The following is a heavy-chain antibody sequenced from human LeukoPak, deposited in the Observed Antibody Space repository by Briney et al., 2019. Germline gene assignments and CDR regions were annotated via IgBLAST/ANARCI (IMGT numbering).Heavy chain of an antibody. Sequence: SETLSLTCTVSGGSIINYYWSWIRQPPGKGLEWIGYIYYSGSTNYNPSLKSRVTISVDMSENQFSLKLNSVTAADTAVYYCARDSDTAGFDCWGQGTLVTVSS. CDR2: IYYSGST. V-gene: IGHV4-59*12. CDR1: GGSIINYY. J-gene: IGHJ4*02. CDR3: ARDSDTAGFDC. D-gene: IGHD2-2*02.